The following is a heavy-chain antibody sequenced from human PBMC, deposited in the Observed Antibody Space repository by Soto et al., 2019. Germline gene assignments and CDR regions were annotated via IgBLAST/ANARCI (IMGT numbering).Heavy chain of an antibody. CDR3: ARHLNYDFWSGYYLSDAFDI. Sequence: SETLSLTCTVSGGSISNYYWSWLRQPPGKGLEWIGYIYYSGSTNYNPSLKSRVTISVDTSKNQFSLKLSSVTAADTAVYYCARHLNYDFWSGYYLSDAFDIWGQGTMVTVSS. J-gene: IGHJ3*02. V-gene: IGHV4-59*08. CDR2: IYYSGST. CDR1: GGSISNYY. D-gene: IGHD3-3*01.